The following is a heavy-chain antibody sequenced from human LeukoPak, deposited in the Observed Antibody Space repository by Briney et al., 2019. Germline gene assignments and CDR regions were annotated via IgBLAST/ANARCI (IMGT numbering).Heavy chain of an antibody. D-gene: IGHD1-26*01. CDR2: ISSSSSYI. Sequence: GGSLRLSCAASGFTFSSYSMNWVRQAPGKGLVWVSSISSSSSYIYYADSVKGRFTISGDNAKNSLYLQMNSLRAEDTAVYYCARVREWELRYDAFDIWGQGTMVTVSS. CDR1: GFTFSSYS. V-gene: IGHV3-21*01. J-gene: IGHJ3*02. CDR3: ARVREWELRYDAFDI.